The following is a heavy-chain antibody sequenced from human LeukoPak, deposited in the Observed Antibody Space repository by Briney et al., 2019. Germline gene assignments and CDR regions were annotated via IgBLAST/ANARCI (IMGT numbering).Heavy chain of an antibody. V-gene: IGHV3-30*03. J-gene: IGHJ4*02. CDR2: ISFDGSHK. D-gene: IGHD3-10*01. Sequence: PGGSLRLSCAASGFTFSTYGMHWVRQAPGKGLEWVAVISFDGSHKYYADFVKGRYTISRDNSKNTLYLEMNSLRAEDTAVYYCATLSSRYYYGSGSPSIDYWGQGTLVTVSS. CDR3: ATLSSRYYYGSGSPSIDY. CDR1: GFTFSTYG.